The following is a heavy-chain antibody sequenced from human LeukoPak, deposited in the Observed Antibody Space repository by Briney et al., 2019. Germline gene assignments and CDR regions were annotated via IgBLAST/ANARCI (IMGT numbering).Heavy chain of an antibody. D-gene: IGHD3-22*01. CDR3: AREDYYDSSGHFDY. V-gene: IGHV4-59*01. CDR1: GGSISSYY. Sequence: SETLSLTCTVSGGSISSYYWSWIRQPPGKGLEWIGYIYYSGSTNYNPSLKSRVTISVDTSKNQFSLKLSSVTAADTAVYYCAREDYYDSSGHFDYWGQRTLVTVSS. J-gene: IGHJ4*02. CDR2: IYYSGST.